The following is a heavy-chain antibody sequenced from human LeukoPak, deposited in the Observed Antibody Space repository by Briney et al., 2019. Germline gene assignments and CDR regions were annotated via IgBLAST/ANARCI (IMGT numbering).Heavy chain of an antibody. V-gene: IGHV1-8*01. CDR2: MNPNSGNT. CDR1: GYTFTSYD. J-gene: IGHJ6*03. Sequence: ASVKVSCKATGYTFTSYDINWVRQATGQGREWRGWMNPNSGNTGYAQKLQGRVTMTRNTSITTAYMELSSLSSEDTAVYYCARAITDFWSGYSYYYYYYMDVWGKGTTVTVSS. CDR3: ARAITDFWSGYSYYYYYYMDV. D-gene: IGHD3-3*01.